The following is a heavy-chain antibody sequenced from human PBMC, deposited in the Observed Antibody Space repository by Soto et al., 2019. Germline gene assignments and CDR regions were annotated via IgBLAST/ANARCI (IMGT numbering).Heavy chain of an antibody. V-gene: IGHV4-4*02. J-gene: IGHJ6*02. D-gene: IGHD5-18*01. Sequence: SENLFPPFAFSGGSITSSNLWSWGRPPPGKGLEWIGEIYHSGSTNYNPSLKSRVTISVDKSKNQFSLKLSSVTAADTAVYYCAGWIQLQQYYYYGMDVWGQGTTVTVSS. CDR1: GGSITSSNL. CDR3: AGWIQLQQYYYYGMDV. CDR2: IYHSGST.